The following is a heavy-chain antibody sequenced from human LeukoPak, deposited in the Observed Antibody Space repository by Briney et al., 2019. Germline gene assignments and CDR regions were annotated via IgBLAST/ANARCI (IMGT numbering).Heavy chain of an antibody. J-gene: IGHJ5*02. V-gene: IGHV6-1*01. CDR3: ARAAEGYCSGGSCFQRPHWFDP. D-gene: IGHD2-15*01. CDR2: TYYRSKWYN. CDR1: GDSVSSNSAA. Sequence: SQTLSLTCAISGDSVSSNSAAWNWIRQSPSRGLEWLGRTYYRSKWYNDYAVSVKSRITINPDTSKNQFSLQLSSVTPEDTAVYYCARAAEGYCSGGSCFQRPHWFDPWGQGTLVTVSS.